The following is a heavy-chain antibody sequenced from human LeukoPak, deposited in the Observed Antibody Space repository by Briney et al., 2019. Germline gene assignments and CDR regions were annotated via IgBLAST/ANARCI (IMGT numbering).Heavy chain of an antibody. D-gene: IGHD6-19*01. V-gene: IGHV3-9*01. Sequence: GGSLRLSCAASGFTFENHAMHWVRQVPGKGLEWVSGISWNSGGIGYADSVKGRFTISRDNAKNSLYLQMNSLRAEDTALYYCAKGKYSSGWYSNLSYYYYYYMDVWGKGTTVTISS. CDR2: ISWNSGGI. CDR1: GFTFENHA. CDR3: AKGKYSSGWYSNLSYYYYYYMDV. J-gene: IGHJ6*03.